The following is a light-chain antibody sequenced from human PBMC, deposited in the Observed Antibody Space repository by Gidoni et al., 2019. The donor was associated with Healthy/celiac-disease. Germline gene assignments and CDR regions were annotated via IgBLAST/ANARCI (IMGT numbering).Light chain of an antibody. J-gene: IGKJ1*01. V-gene: IGKV3-20*01. Sequence: EIVLTQSPGTLSLSPGERATLSCRASQSVSSSYLAWYQKKPGQAPRLRIYGASSRATGIPDSVRGSGSGKDFTLTISRLEPEDFAVYYCQQYGSSPGTCGQGTKVEIK. CDR3: QQYGSSPGT. CDR1: QSVSSSY. CDR2: GAS.